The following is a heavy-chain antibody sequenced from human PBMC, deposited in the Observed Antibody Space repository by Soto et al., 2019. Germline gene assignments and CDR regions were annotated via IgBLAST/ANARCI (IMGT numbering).Heavy chain of an antibody. D-gene: IGHD3-22*01. CDR1: GGSISGGGYY. CDR2: IYYSGST. V-gene: IGHV4-31*03. Sequence: PSETLSLTCTVSGGSISGGGYYWSWIRQHPGKGLEWIGYIYYSGSTYYNPSLKSRVTISVDTSKNQFSLKLSSVTAADTAVYYCARDQSDHYYDSSGPNFDIWGQGTRVT. CDR3: ARDQSDHYYDSSGPNFDI. J-gene: IGHJ3*02.